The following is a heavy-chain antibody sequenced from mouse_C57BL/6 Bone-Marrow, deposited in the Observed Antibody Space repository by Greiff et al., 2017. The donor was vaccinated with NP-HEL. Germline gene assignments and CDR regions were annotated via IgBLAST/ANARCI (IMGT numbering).Heavy chain of an antibody. Sequence: EVQLVESGGGLVKPGGSLKLSCAASGFTFSDYGMHWVRQAPEKGLEWVAYISSGSSTIYYADTVQGRFTISRANAKNTLFLQMTSLRSEDTAMYYCARAYYYYGSSPAWFAYWGQGTLVTVSA. V-gene: IGHV5-17*01. J-gene: IGHJ3*01. CDR3: ARAYYYYGSSPAWFAY. CDR2: ISSGSSTI. D-gene: IGHD1-1*01. CDR1: GFTFSDYG.